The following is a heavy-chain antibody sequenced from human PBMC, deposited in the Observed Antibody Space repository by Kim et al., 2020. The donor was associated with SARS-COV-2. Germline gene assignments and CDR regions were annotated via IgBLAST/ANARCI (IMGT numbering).Heavy chain of an antibody. CDR3: AKDPKDIVATMAKEENWFDP. D-gene: IGHD5-12*01. V-gene: IGHV3-23*01. Sequence: FTISRDNSKNTLYLQMNSLRAEDTAVYYCAKDPKDIVATMAKEENWFDPWGQGTLVTVSS. J-gene: IGHJ5*02.